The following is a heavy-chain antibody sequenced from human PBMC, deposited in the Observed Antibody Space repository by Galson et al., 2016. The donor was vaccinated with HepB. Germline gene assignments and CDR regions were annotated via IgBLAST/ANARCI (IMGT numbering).Heavy chain of an antibody. CDR3: ARQPLSARRFDP. CDR2: IYYNGNT. J-gene: IGHJ5*02. V-gene: IGHV4-39*01. CDR1: GGSIINNRYY. Sequence: SETLSLTCTVSGGSIINNRYYWGWIRQPPGKGLEWIANIYYNGNTYYNPSLKSRVTIAMDTSENHFSLNLNSMTASDTAIYYCARQPLSARRFDPWGQGTLVTVSS.